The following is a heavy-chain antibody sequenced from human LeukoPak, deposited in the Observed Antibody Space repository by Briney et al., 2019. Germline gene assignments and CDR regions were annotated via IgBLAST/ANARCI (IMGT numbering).Heavy chain of an antibody. CDR3: ARGASGVYTVTTSWFDP. CDR2: INPNSGGT. V-gene: IGHV1-2*02. Sequence: GASVKVSCKASGYTFTGYYMHWVRQAPGQGLEWMGWINPNSGGTNYAQKFQDRVTMTRDTSISAAYMELSRLRSDDTAVYYCARGASGVYTVTTSWFDPWGQGTLVTVSS. CDR1: GYTFTGYY. J-gene: IGHJ5*02. D-gene: IGHD4-17*01.